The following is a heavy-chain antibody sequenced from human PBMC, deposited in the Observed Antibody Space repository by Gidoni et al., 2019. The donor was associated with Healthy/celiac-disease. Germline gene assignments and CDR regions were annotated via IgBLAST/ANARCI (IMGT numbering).Heavy chain of an antibody. CDR3: AREGYSNQAKGRWFDP. J-gene: IGHJ5*02. CDR2: ISYDGSNK. V-gene: IGHV3-30-3*01. CDR1: GFTFSSYA. D-gene: IGHD4-4*01. Sequence: QVQLVESGGGVVQPGRSLRLSCAASGFTFSSYAMHWVRQAPGKGLEWVAVISYDGSNKYYADSVKGRFTISRDNSKNTLYLQMNSLRAEDTAVYYCAREGYSNQAKGRWFDPWGQGTLVTVSS.